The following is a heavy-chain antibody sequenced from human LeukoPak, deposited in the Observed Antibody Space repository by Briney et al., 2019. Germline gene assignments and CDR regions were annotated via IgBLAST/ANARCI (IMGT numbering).Heavy chain of an antibody. Sequence: GGSLTLTCAASGFTFSSYAMSWVRQAPGKGLEWVAAISGSGGSTYYADSVKGRFTSSRDNSKNTLYLQMNSLRAEDTAVYYCAIDGCTNGVCYTEGYFDLWGRGTLVTVSS. CDR3: AIDGCTNGVCYTEGYFDL. CDR2: ISGSGGST. V-gene: IGHV3-23*01. J-gene: IGHJ2*01. D-gene: IGHD2-8*01. CDR1: GFTFSSYA.